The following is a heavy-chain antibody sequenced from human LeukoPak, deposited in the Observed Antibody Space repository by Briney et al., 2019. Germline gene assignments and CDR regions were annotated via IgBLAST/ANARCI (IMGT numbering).Heavy chain of an antibody. J-gene: IGHJ4*02. CDR2: ISSSGSYI. Sequence: GGSLRLSCAASGFTFSSYSMNWVRQAPGKGLEWVSYISSSGSYIYYADSVKGRFTISRDNAQNSLYLQMNSLTADDTAVYYCVKGIAAANTNYFDYWGQGTLVTVSS. V-gene: IGHV3-21*01. CDR3: VKGIAAANTNYFDY. D-gene: IGHD6-13*01. CDR1: GFTFSSYS.